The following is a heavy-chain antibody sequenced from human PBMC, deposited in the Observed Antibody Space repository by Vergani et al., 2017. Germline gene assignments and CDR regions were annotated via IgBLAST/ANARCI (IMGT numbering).Heavy chain of an antibody. D-gene: IGHD3-22*01. CDR3: ARSSTYYDSSGYYFYYFDY. J-gene: IGHJ4*02. V-gene: IGHV3-21*01. CDR2: ISSSSSYI. Sequence: VQLVESGGGVVQPGRSLRLSCAASGFTFSSYSMNWVRQAPGKGLEWVSSISSSSSYIYYADSVKGRFTISRDNAKNSLYLQMNSLRAEDTAVYYCARSSTYYDSSGYYFYYFDYWGQGTLVTVSS. CDR1: GFTFSSYS.